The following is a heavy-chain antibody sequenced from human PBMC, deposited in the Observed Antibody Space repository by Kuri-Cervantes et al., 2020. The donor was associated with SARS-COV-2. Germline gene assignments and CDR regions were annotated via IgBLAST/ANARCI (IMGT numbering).Heavy chain of an antibody. V-gene: IGHV3-48*03. J-gene: IGHJ4*02. D-gene: IGHD5-18*01. Sequence: GGSLRLSCAASGFTFSSYEMNWVRQAPGKGLEWVSYISSSGDTIYYADSVKGRFTISRDNAKNSLYLQMNSLRAEDTAVYYCASVEGVTPDYWGQGTLVTVSS. CDR1: GFTFSSYE. CDR3: ASVEGVTPDY. CDR2: ISSSGDTI.